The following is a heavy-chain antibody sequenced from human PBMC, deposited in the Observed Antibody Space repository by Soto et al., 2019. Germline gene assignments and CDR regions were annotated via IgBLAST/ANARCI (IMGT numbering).Heavy chain of an antibody. CDR1: GFTFSDYY. V-gene: IGHV3-11*01. CDR2: ISSSGSTI. D-gene: IGHD5-12*01. CDR3: ARDRRDGYNSEAAAFDI. Sequence: QVQLVESGGGLVKPGGSLRLSCAASGFTFSDYYVSWIRQAPGKGLEWVSYISSSGSTIYYADSVKGRFTISRDNAKNSLYLQMNSLRAEDTAVYYCARDRRDGYNSEAAAFDIWGQGTMVTVSS. J-gene: IGHJ3*02.